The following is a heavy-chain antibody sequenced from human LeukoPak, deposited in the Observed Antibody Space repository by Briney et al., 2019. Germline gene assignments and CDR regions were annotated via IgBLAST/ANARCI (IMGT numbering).Heavy chain of an antibody. CDR1: GYTFTSYY. CDR3: ARSSKLPHQTTAWYWFDP. V-gene: IGHV1-46*01. Sequence: ASVKVSCKASGYTFTSYYMHWVRQAPGQGLEWMGMINPSGGSTGYAQKFQGRVTMTRDTSTSTVYMDLSSLRSEDTAVYYCARSSKLPHQTTAWYWFDPWGQGTLVTVSS. J-gene: IGHJ5*02. D-gene: IGHD4-17*01. CDR2: INPSGGST.